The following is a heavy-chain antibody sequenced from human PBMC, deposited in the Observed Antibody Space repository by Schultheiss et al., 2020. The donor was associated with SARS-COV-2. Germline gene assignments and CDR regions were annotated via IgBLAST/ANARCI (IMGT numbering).Heavy chain of an antibody. V-gene: IGHV4-34*01. CDR2: INHSGNT. D-gene: IGHD6-19*01. CDR3: ARKGIAVAAFPN. CDR1: GGSISSYY. Sequence: SETLSLTCTVSGGSISSYYWSWIRQPPGKGLEWIGEINHSGNTNYNPSLKSRVAISVDTSKNQFSLKLSSVTAADTAVYYCARKGIAVAAFPNWGQGTLVTVSS. J-gene: IGHJ4*02.